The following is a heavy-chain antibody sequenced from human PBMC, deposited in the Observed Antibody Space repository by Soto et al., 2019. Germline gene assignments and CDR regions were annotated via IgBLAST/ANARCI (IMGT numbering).Heavy chain of an antibody. CDR3: ARDPTGGYFHYGY. Sequence: GGSLRLSCAASGFSLRDYGMHWVHQAAGKGLEYVAAVSDDGSEQYYADSVRGRFTISRDNSKNTVYLQLDSLTTGDTAVYYSARDPTGGYFHYGYWGQGALVTGST. D-gene: IGHD1-26*01. V-gene: IGHV3-30*17. J-gene: IGHJ4*02. CDR1: GFSLRDYG. CDR2: VSDDGSEQ.